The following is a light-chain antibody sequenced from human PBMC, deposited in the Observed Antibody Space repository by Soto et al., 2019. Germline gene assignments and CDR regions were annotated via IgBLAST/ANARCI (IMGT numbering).Light chain of an antibody. Sequence: EIVLTQSPATLSLSPGERATLSCRARQSVSSYLAWYQQKPGQAPRLLIYDASNRATGIPARFSGSGSGTDFTLTIRSLEHADFAVYYCQQRSNWPLTFGGGTKVEIK. J-gene: IGKJ4*01. CDR3: QQRSNWPLT. CDR2: DAS. CDR1: QSVSSY. V-gene: IGKV3-11*01.